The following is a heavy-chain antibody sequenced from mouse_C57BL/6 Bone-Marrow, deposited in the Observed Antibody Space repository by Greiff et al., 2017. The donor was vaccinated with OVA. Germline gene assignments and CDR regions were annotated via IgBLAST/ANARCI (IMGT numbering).Heavy chain of an antibody. CDR2: ISDGGSYT. D-gene: IGHD4-1*01. CDR1: GFTFSSYA. J-gene: IGHJ4*01. V-gene: IGHV5-4*01. CDR3: ARDGGGTGDYYAMDY. Sequence: EVMLVESGGGLVKPGGSLKLSCAASGFTFSSYAMSWVRQTPEKRLEWVATISDGGSYTYYPDNVKGRFTISRDNAKNNRYLQMSHLKSEDTAMYYCARDGGGTGDYYAMDYWGQGTSVTVSS.